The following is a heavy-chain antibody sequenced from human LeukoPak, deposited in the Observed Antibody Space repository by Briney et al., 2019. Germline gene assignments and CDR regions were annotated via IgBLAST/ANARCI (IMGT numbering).Heavy chain of an antibody. D-gene: IGHD3-10*01. CDR2: INHSGST. V-gene: IGHV4-34*01. CDR1: GGSFSGYY. J-gene: IGHJ6*02. Sequence: SETLSLTCAVYGGSFSGYYWSWIRQPPGKGLEWIGEINHSGSTNYNPSLKSRVTISVDTSKNQFSLKLSSVTAADTAVYYCARQGPLWFGELLYIPNYYYYGMDVWGQGTTVTVSS. CDR3: ARQGPLWFGELLYIPNYYYYGMDV.